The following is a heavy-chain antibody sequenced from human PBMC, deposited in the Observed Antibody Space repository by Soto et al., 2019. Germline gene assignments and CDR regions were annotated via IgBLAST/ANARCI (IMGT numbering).Heavy chain of an antibody. CDR3: ARDLGGVALDS. V-gene: IGHV1-69*01. CDR2: IIPMLGVE. D-gene: IGHD3-16*01. Sequence: QVHLVQSGAEVKKPGSSVKVACKASGATFSSLAFSWVRQAPGQGLEWMGGIIPMLGVEKYAQKLQDRLTINVDESTNTAYLELSSLRSEDTAVYYSARDLGGVALDSWGKGTMVTVS. CDR1: GATFSSLA. J-gene: IGHJ4*02.